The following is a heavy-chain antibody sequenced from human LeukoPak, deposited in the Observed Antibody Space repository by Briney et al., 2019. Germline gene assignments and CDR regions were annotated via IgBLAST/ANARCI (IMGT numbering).Heavy chain of an antibody. Sequence: ASVKVSCKASGYTFTSYGISWVRQAPGQGLEWMGWISAYNGNTNYAQKLQGRVTMTTDTSTSTAYMELRSLRSDDTAVYYCARAGNYYDSSGYYFDYWGQGTLVTVSS. D-gene: IGHD3-22*01. V-gene: IGHV1-18*01. CDR1: GYTFTSYG. J-gene: IGHJ4*02. CDR2: ISAYNGNT. CDR3: ARAGNYYDSSGYYFDY.